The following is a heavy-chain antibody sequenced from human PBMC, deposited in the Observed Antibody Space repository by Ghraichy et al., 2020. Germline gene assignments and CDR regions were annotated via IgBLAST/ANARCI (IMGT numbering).Heavy chain of an antibody. J-gene: IGHJ4*02. CDR2: MSGSGGRT. Sequence: GWGGRWVRQAPGKGVEWVSAMSGSGGRTYYAASVKGRFTISRDNSKNTLYLQMNRRSAEDTAVYYCAKRYAWDYWGQGTLVTVSS. D-gene: IGHD1-1*01. V-gene: IGHV3-23*01. CDR3: AKRYAWDY. CDR1: GWG.